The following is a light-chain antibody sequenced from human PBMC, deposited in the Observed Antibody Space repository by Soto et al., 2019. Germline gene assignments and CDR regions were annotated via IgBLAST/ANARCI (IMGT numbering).Light chain of an antibody. V-gene: IGLV1-44*01. CDR3: AAWDDSLGAYV. CDR2: TNN. CDR1: NSNIGTNT. Sequence: QSVLTQPPSASATPGQRVTISCSGSNSNIGTNTVNWYQQLPGTAPRLLIYTNNQRPSGVPQRFSGSKTGTSASRAIGGLQSEDGADYYCAAWDDSLGAYVFGTGTKVTVL. J-gene: IGLJ1*01.